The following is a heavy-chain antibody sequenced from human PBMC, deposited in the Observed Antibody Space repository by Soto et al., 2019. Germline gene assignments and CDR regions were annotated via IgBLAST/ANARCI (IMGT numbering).Heavy chain of an antibody. J-gene: IGHJ6*02. D-gene: IGHD6-13*01. Sequence: EGSLRLSCAASGFTVSSNYMSWVRQAPGKGLEWVSVIYSGGSTYYADSVKGRFTISRDNSKNTLYLQMNSLRAEDTAVYYCARDMAAAGYGMDVWGQGTTVTVSS. CDR2: IYSGGST. CDR1: GFTVSSNY. V-gene: IGHV3-53*01. CDR3: ARDMAAAGYGMDV.